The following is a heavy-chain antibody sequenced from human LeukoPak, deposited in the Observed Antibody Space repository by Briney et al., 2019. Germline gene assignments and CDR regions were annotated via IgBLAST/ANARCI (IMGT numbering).Heavy chain of an antibody. J-gene: IGHJ4*02. CDR1: GDSISTNY. D-gene: IGHD1-26*01. V-gene: IGHV4-59*01. CDR2: GHNTGSA. CDR3: ARLALLGGTYHPDF. Sequence: SETLSLTCIVSGDSISTNYWSWIRQAPGKGLEYIGHGHNTGSAYSGPSLKSRVSMSADASMNQFSLKLTSVTAADTAVYYCARLALLGGTYHPDFWGQGTLVTVSS.